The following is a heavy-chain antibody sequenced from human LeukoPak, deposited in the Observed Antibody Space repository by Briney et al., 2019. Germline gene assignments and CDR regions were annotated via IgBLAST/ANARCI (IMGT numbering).Heavy chain of an antibody. Sequence: SETLSLTCTVSGGSVSSGSYYWSWIRQPPGKGLEWIGYIYYSGSTNYNPSLKSRVTISVDTSKNQFSLKLSSVTAADTAVYYCAREMVGLNWRHGDYFDYWGQGTLVTVSS. CDR3: AREMVGLNWRHGDYFDY. D-gene: IGHD1-20*01. J-gene: IGHJ4*02. CDR1: GGSVSSGSYY. CDR2: IYYSGST. V-gene: IGHV4-61*01.